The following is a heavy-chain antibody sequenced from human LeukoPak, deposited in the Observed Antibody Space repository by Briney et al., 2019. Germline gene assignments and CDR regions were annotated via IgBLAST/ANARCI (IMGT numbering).Heavy chain of an antibody. CDR2: IYSSGGT. CDR3: TTATQGGGRDYYGSPDGMDV. Sequence: PGGSLRLSCAASGFSVSSNYMSWVRQAPGQGLEWVAVIYSSGGTYHTDSVKGRFTISRDNSKNTLYLQMNGLKPEDTAVYYCTTATQGGGRDYYGSPDGMDVWGQGTTVTVSS. V-gene: IGHV3-66*01. D-gene: IGHD3-10*01. J-gene: IGHJ6*02. CDR1: GFSVSSNY.